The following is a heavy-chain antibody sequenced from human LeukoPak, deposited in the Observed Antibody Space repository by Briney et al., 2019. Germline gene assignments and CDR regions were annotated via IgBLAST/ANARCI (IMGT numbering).Heavy chain of an antibody. D-gene: IGHD1-7*01. V-gene: IGHV3-21*01. CDR1: GFTFSSYS. CDR2: ISSSSSYI. J-gene: IGHJ5*02. Sequence: PGRSLRLSCAASGFTFSSYSMNWVRQAPGKGLEWVSSISSSSSYIYYADSVKGRFTISRDNAKNSLYLQMNSLRAEDTAVYYCARDRITGTPGWFDPWGQGTLVTVSS. CDR3: ARDRITGTPGWFDP.